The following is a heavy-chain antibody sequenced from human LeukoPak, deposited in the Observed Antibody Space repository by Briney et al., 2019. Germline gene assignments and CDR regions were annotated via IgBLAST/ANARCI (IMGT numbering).Heavy chain of an antibody. CDR1: CGAIRRSRDD. CDR2: IYYSGST. V-gene: IGHV4-39*01. CDR3: ARIAAAGHFDY. D-gene: IGHD6-13*01. J-gene: IGHJ4*02. Sequence: PSGALSLSGSVSCGAIRRSRDDGGWIRQPPGKGLEWIGSIYYSGSTYYNPSLNSRVTISVDTSKHQFSLKLSSVTAADTAVYYCARIAAAGHFDYWGQGTLVTVSS.